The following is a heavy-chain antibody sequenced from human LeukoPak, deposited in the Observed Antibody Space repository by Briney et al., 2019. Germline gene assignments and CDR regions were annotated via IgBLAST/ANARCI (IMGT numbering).Heavy chain of an antibody. J-gene: IGHJ4*02. V-gene: IGHV1-18*01. CDR2: ITTYNGNT. CDR1: GYTFTSYP. Sequence: ASVKVSCKASGYTFTSYPITWVRQAPGQGLEWIGWITTYNGNTNYAQKLQGRVTITTDTSTSTAYMDLRGLRSDDTAVYYCARGYDYGDYVGDFDHWGQGPLVTVSS. D-gene: IGHD4-17*01. CDR3: ARGYDYGDYVGDFDH.